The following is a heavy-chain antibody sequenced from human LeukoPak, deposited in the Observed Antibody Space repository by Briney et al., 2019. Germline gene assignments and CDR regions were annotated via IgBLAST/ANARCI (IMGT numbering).Heavy chain of an antibody. CDR2: IKQDGSEK. CDR1: GFTSSSYW. D-gene: IGHD3-22*01. CDR3: ARDLVVIPFDY. V-gene: IGHV3-7*01. J-gene: IGHJ4*02. Sequence: GGSLRLSCAASGFTSSSYWMSWVRQAPGKGLEWVANIKQDGSEKYYVDSVKGRFTISRDNAKNSLYLQMNSLRAEDTAVYYCARDLVVIPFDYWGQGALVTVSS.